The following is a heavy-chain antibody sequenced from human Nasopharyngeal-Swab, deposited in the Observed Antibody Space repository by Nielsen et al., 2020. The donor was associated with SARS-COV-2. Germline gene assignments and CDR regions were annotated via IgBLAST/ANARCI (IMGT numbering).Heavy chain of an antibody. D-gene: IGHD1-1*01. CDR1: GFTFSIYS. V-gene: IGHV3-21*01. Sequence: GESLKISCAASGFTFSIYSMNWVRQAPGKGLKWVSSISSSNNYIYYGDSVKGRFTISRDNTKKSLYLQMNSLRAEDTAVYYCARLGTESYHYYSLDVWGQGTTVTVSS. CDR3: ARLGTESYHYYSLDV. CDR2: ISSSNNYI. J-gene: IGHJ6*02.